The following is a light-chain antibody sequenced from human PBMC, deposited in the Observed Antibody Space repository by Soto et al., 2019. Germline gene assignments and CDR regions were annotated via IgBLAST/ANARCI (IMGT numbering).Light chain of an antibody. Sequence: QSALTQPASVSGSPGQSITISCTGTSSDVGGYNYVSWYQQHPGKAPKVMIYDVSNRPSGVSNRFFGSKSGNTASLTISGLQAEDEADYYCSSFTSSSIYVFGTGTKVTVL. V-gene: IGLV2-14*01. CDR2: DVS. CDR3: SSFTSSSIYV. J-gene: IGLJ1*01. CDR1: SSDVGGYNY.